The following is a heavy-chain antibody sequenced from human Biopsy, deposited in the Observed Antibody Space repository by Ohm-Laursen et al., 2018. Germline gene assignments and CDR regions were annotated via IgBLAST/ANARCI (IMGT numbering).Heavy chain of an antibody. Sequence: GTLSLTCPVSGGSFTGHYWSWIRQPPGKGLEWIGHISYTGYTSYNASLKSRVTISVDTSRNQFSLRLSSLTAADTAVYYCARGSNDFGGLYFPRWGQGTLLTVSS. CDR3: ARGSNDFGGLYFPR. D-gene: IGHD4-23*01. CDR1: GGSFTGHY. J-gene: IGHJ4*02. CDR2: ISYTGYT. V-gene: IGHV4-59*11.